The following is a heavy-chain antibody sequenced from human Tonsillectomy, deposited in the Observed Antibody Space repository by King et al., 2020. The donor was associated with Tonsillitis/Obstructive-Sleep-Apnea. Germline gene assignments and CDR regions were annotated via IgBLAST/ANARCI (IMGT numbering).Heavy chain of an antibody. V-gene: IGHV3-74*01. Sequence: VQLVESGGGLVQPGGSLRLSCAASGFTFSSYWMHWVRQAPGKGLVWVSRINSDGSSTSYADSVKGRFTISRDNAKNTMYLQMNSLRAEDTAVYYCARDLREDFDFWSGNNWFDPWGQGTLVTVSS. CDR2: INSDGSST. CDR3: ARDLREDFDFWSGNNWFDP. CDR1: GFTFSSYW. D-gene: IGHD3-3*01. J-gene: IGHJ5*02.